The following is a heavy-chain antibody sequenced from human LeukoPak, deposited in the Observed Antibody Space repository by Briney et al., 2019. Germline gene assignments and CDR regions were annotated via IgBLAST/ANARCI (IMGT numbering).Heavy chain of an antibody. CDR2: ISGSGGST. D-gene: IGHD7-27*01. Sequence: QSGGSLRLSCAASGFTFSSYAMSWVRQAPGKGLEWVSAISGSGGSTYYADSVKGRFTISRDNSKNTLYLQMNSLRAEDTAVYYCAKIQAGEKYFDYWGQGTLVTVSS. CDR1: GFTFSSYA. CDR3: AKIQAGEKYFDY. V-gene: IGHV3-23*01. J-gene: IGHJ4*02.